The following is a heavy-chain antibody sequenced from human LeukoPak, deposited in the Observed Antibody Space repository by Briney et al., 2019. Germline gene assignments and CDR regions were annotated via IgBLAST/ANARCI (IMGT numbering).Heavy chain of an antibody. CDR2: IIPIFGTA. J-gene: IGHJ4*02. CDR3: ASGSSSWSR. V-gene: IGHV1-69*06. CDR1: GGTFSSYA. Sequence: EASVKVSCEASGGTFSSYAISWVRQAPGQGLEWMGGIIPIFGTADYAQRFQGRVTITADKSTSTAYMELSSLRSEDTAVYYCASGSSSWSRWGQGTLVTVSS. D-gene: IGHD6-13*01.